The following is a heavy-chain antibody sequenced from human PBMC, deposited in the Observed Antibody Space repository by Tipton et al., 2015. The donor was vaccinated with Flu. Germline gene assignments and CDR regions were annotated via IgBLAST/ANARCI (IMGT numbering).Heavy chain of an antibody. D-gene: IGHD3-16*02. CDR3: ARSRSRWAFDI. CDR2: LGYSGDGT. Sequence: SLRLSCAASEFIFSSYDMSWVRHAPGKGLEWVSSLGYSGDGTTYADSVKGRFTISRDNSKNTLYLQMNSLRDEDTAVYYCARSRSRWAFDIWGQGTMVTV. J-gene: IGHJ3*02. CDR1: EFIFSSYD. V-gene: IGHV3-23*01.